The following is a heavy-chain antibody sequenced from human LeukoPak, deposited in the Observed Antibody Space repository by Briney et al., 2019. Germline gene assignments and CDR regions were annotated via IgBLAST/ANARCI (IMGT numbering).Heavy chain of an antibody. D-gene: IGHD1-26*01. V-gene: IGHV3-48*04. Sequence: HPGGSLRLSCSASGFTFSAYTMNWVRQAPGQGLEWVSYISSGSSSVYYADSVKGRFTISRDNAKNSLYLQMNSLRAEDTAVYYCARFAREWDLPLWGQGTLVTVSS. CDR2: ISSGSSSV. CDR3: ARFAREWDLPL. J-gene: IGHJ4*02. CDR1: GFTFSAYT.